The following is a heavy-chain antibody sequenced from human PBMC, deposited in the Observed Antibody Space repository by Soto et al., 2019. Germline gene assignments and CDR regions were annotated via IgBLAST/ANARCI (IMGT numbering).Heavy chain of an antibody. CDR2: IIPILGIA. J-gene: IGHJ6*02. CDR1: GGTFSSYT. CDR3: AISLPEEAAGNYYYYGMDV. V-gene: IGHV1-69*02. D-gene: IGHD6-13*01. Sequence: QVQLVQSGAEVKKPGSSVKVSCKASGGTFSSYTISWVRQAPGQGLEWMGRIIPILGIANYAQKCQGRVTITADKSTSTAYMELSSLRSEDTAVYYCAISLPEEAAGNYYYYGMDVWGQGTTVTVSS.